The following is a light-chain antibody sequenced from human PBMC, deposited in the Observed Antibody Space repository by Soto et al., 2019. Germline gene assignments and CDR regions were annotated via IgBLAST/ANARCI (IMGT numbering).Light chain of an antibody. Sequence: QPVLTQPASVSGSPGQSITISCTGTSSDVGGYNFVSWYQQHPGKVPKIIIYEVSNRPSGVSNRFSGSKSGNTASLTISGLQAEDEADYYCSSYTSTSTQVFGGGTKVTVL. CDR1: SSDVGGYNF. CDR3: SSYTSTSTQV. V-gene: IGLV2-14*01. CDR2: EVS. J-gene: IGLJ2*01.